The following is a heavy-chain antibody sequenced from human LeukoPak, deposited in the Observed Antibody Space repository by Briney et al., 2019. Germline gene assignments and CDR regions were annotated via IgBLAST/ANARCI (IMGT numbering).Heavy chain of an antibody. CDR3: ATDRSGSYYRFDY. J-gene: IGHJ4*02. V-gene: IGHV3-30*02. Sequence: PGGSLRLSCAASGCTFSSYGMHWVRQAPGKGLEWVAFIRYDGSNKYCAASVKGRFIISSENYKNPFYLQMTSLTAEDTAVYYCATDRSGSYYRFDYWGQGTLVTVSS. D-gene: IGHD1-26*01. CDR2: IRYDGSNK. CDR1: GCTFSSYG.